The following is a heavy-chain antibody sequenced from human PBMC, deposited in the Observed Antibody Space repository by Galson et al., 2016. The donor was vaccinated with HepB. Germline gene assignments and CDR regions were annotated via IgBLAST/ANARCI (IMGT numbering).Heavy chain of an antibody. V-gene: IGHV4-59*01. CDR3: ARGVGDCSGDSCSLDAFDI. CDR2: IYYNGRT. J-gene: IGHJ3*02. CDR1: GGSISSYF. D-gene: IGHD2-15*01. Sequence: ETLSLTCTVSGGSISSYFWNWIRQPPGKGLEWIGYIYYNGRTNYRPSLKSRVTISVDTSKNQISLKMSSVTAADTAVYYCARGVGDCSGDSCSLDAFDIGVQGTMVTVSS.